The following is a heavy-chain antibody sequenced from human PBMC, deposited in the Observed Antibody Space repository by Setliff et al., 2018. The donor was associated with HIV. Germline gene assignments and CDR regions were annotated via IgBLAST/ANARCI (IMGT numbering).Heavy chain of an antibody. CDR2: INHSEST. J-gene: IGHJ4*01. D-gene: IGHD3-10*01. CDR3: ARGGGITWRSYSSDY. Sequence: SETLSLTCAVYGESFSDYYWSWIRQPPGKGLEWIGEINHSESTNYNPSLKSRVTVSVDTSKKQFSLRLSSVSAADTALYYCARGGGITWRSYSSDYWGHGTLVTVSS. CDR1: GESFSDYY. V-gene: IGHV4-34*01.